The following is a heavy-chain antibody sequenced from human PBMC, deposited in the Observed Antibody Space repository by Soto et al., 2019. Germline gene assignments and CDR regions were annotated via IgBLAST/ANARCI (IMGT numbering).Heavy chain of an antibody. J-gene: IGHJ5*02. Sequence: SETLSLTCSVSVGCIKNYYWNWIRQAPGKGLEWIGYIYYRGSTNDHPSLRGRLTISVDTSKNQFSLKLPSVTAADTAVYYCARDSEVWLRGWGFDPWGQGALVTVSS. D-gene: IGHD2-21*01. CDR2: IYYRGST. V-gene: IGHV4-59*01. CDR1: VGCIKNYY. CDR3: ARDSEVWLRGWGFDP.